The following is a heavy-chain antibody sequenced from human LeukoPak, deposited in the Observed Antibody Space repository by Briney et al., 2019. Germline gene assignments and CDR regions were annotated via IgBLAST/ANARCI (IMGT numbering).Heavy chain of an antibody. D-gene: IGHD3-10*01. J-gene: IGHJ4*02. CDR2: INHSGST. Sequence: PSETLSLXCAVYGGSFSGYYWSWIRQPPGKGLEWIGEINHSGSTNYNPSLKSRVTISVDTSKNQFSLKLSSVTAADTAVYYCARGPKFVWFGEVKFDYWGQGTLVTVSS. CDR3: ARGPKFVWFGEVKFDY. CDR1: GGSFSGYY. V-gene: IGHV4-34*01.